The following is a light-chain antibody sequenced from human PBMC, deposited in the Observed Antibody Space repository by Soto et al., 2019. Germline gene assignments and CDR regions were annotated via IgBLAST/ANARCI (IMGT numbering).Light chain of an antibody. CDR1: QSIVYSDGKAY. CDR3: MQGTHWPPT. V-gene: IGKV2-30*01. CDR2: KAS. Sequence: DVVMTQSPVSLSVTLGQPASISCRSSQSIVYSDGKAYLSLFQQRPGQSPRRLIYKASNRDSGVPDRFSGSGSGTDFTLQIDRVEAEDVGIYYCMQGTHWPPTFGRGTRVEIK. J-gene: IGKJ1*01.